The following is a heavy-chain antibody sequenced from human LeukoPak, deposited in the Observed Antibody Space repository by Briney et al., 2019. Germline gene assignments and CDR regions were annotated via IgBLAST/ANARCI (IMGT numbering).Heavy chain of an antibody. V-gene: IGHV3-11*04. J-gene: IGHJ4*02. CDR3: VRGPARGYYDGSGYDFDY. CDR1: GFTFSDYY. Sequence: GGSLRLSCAASGFTFSDYYMSWIRQAPGKGLEWVSYISSSGSTIYYADSVKGRFTISRDNSKNTLHLQMNSLESEDTAVYYCVRGPARGYYDGSGYDFDYWGQGTLVTVSS. D-gene: IGHD3-22*01. CDR2: ISSSGSTI.